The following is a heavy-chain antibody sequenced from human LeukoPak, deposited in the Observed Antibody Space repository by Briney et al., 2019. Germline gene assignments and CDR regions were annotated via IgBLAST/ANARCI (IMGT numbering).Heavy chain of an antibody. V-gene: IGHV3-30*18. CDR1: GFTVSSNY. D-gene: IGHD3-22*01. CDR3: AKDFKLGYYDSSGYHYAYYFDY. Sequence: PGGSLRLSCAASGFTVSSNYIAWVRRAPGKGLEWVAVISYDGSNKYYADSVKGRFTISRDNSKNTLYLQMNSLRAEDTAVYYCAKDFKLGYYDSSGYHYAYYFDYWGQGTLVTVSS. CDR2: ISYDGSNK. J-gene: IGHJ4*02.